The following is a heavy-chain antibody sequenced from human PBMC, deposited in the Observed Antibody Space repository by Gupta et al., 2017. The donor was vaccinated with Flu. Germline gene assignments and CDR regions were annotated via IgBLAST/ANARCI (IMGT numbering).Heavy chain of an antibody. CDR3: ARDWERIRLTLPDMAEAYGMDV. V-gene: IGHV1-69*01. CDR1: AGTFGSYA. CDR2: IIPIVGTT. D-gene: IGHD1-1*01. Sequence: QVQLVQSGAEVTKPGSSVKVSCKPSAGTFGSYAFSWVRQAPGQGLEWMGGIIPIVGTTSYAQKFQGRVAFAADESTTTVYMELRSLRSDDTAGYYWARDWERIRLTLPDMAEAYGMDVWGRGTTVIVSS. J-gene: IGHJ6*02.